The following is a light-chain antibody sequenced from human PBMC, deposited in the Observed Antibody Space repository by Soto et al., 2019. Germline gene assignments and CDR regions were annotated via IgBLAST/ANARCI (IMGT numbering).Light chain of an antibody. CDR1: QDISNY. J-gene: IGKJ2*01. V-gene: IGKV1-33*01. CDR2: DAS. CDR3: RQYDNLPPYT. Sequence: DIQMTQSPSSLSASVGDRVTITCQASQDISNYLNWYQQKPGKAPKLLIYDASNLETGVPSRFSGSGSGTDFTFTISSLQPEDIATYYCRQYDNLPPYTFGQGTKVEIK.